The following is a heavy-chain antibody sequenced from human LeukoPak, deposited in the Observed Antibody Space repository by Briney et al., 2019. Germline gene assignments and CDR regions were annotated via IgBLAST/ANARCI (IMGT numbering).Heavy chain of an antibody. CDR1: GFTFSSYA. J-gene: IGHJ4*02. D-gene: IGHD2-2*01. CDR3: AKSVLRTSYSFADY. Sequence: GSLRLSCAASGFTFSSYAMSWVRQAPGKGLEWVSAISGSGGSTYYADSVKGRFTISRDNSKNTLYLQMNSLRAEDTAVCYCAKSVLRTSYSFADYWGQGTLVTVSS. V-gene: IGHV3-23*01. CDR2: ISGSGGST.